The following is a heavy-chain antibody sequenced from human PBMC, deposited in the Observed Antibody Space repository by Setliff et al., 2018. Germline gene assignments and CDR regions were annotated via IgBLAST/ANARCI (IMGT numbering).Heavy chain of an antibody. J-gene: IGHJ4*02. V-gene: IGHV3-7*03. CDR2: INQDGSEK. Sequence: GGSLRLSCAASGFTFSSYWMSWVRQAPGKGLEWVANINQDGSEKYYVDSVKGRFTISRDNAKNSLYLQMNSLRAEDTGKYFCARADSDSYYPYYFDFWGQGVLVTVSS. D-gene: IGHD3-22*01. CDR1: GFTFSSYW. CDR3: ARADSDSYYPYYFDF.